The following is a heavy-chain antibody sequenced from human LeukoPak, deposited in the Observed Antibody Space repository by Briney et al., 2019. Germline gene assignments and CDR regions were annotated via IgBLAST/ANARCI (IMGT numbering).Heavy chain of an antibody. CDR1: GFTFGSYA. J-gene: IGHJ2*01. CDR3: ARGPGIVVAGTNWYFDL. V-gene: IGHV3-23*01. Sequence: GGSLRLSCAASGFTFGSYATSWVRQAPGKGLEWVSGISGSGGSTNYADSVKGRFTISRDNSKNTLYLQMNSLRAEDTAVYYCARGPGIVVAGTNWYFDLWGRGTLVTVSS. CDR2: ISGSGGST. D-gene: IGHD6-13*01.